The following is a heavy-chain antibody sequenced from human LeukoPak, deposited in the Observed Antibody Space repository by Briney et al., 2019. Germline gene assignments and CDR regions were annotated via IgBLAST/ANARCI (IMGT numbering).Heavy chain of an antibody. D-gene: IGHD6-13*01. CDR1: GYTFTNHK. Sequence: ASVKVSCKTSGYTFTNHKMHWVRQAPGQGLEWMGIIKPSGSSTSYAQMFQGRVTMTRDTSTDTFYLELSSLRSDDTAVYYCARDSNSWSSDFWGQGTLVTVSS. CDR3: ARDSNSWSSDF. J-gene: IGHJ4*02. CDR2: IKPSGSST. V-gene: IGHV1-46*01.